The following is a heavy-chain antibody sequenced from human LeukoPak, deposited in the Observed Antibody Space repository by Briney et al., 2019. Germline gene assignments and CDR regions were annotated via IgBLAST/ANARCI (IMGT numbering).Heavy chain of an antibody. J-gene: IGHJ4*02. V-gene: IGHV5-51*01. Sequence: HGESLKISCKGSGYSFTGYWIGWVRQMPGKGVDWMGFIYPGDSDTRYSPSFQGQVTISADKSITTAYLQWSSLKASDAAMYYCATNETTFYDHQSFDWNLGYFDYWGQGTLVTVSS. CDR3: ATNETTFYDHQSFDWNLGYFDY. CDR1: GYSFTGYW. D-gene: IGHD3-9*01. CDR2: IYPGDSDT.